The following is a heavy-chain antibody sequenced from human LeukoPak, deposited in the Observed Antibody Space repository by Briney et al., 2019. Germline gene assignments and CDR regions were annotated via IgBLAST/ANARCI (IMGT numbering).Heavy chain of an antibody. Sequence: GGSLRLSCTASGFTFNNYAMSWVRQAPGKGLEWVSAISASGGTTYYADSVKGRFTISRDNSENTLFLQMNSLRAEDTAVYYCAKEPREYCSSTSCPNWFDSWGQGTLVTVSS. CDR2: ISASGGTT. V-gene: IGHV3-23*01. CDR1: GFTFNNYA. D-gene: IGHD2-2*01. CDR3: AKEPREYCSSTSCPNWFDS. J-gene: IGHJ5*01.